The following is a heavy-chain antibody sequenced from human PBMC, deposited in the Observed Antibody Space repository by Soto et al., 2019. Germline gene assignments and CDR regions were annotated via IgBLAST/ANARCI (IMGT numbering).Heavy chain of an antibody. D-gene: IGHD6-13*01. CDR2: IYYSGNT. J-gene: IGHJ4*02. Sequence: SETLSLTCSVSGDSIRNYYWSWIRQPPGKGLEWIGYIYYSGNTNYNPSLKSRVTISLDTSKNQFSLKLTSVTAADTAIYYCGRGIASSSRTSLIYWGQGALVTVSS. CDR3: GRGIASSSRTSLIY. V-gene: IGHV4-59*01. CDR1: GDSIRNYY.